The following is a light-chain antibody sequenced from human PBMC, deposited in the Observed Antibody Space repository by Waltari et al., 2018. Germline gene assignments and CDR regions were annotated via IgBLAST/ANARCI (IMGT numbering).Light chain of an antibody. CDR2: GTA. CDR3: QQYDGEVVT. CDR1: QSVTNIS. J-gene: IGKJ4*01. Sequence: EIVLTPSPGTLSLSPGERATLSCRASQSVTNISLTWYQQKLGQAPRRLIYGTASRATVNPARFSGSGSGTEFTRTISRREPEDFAVYYCQQYDGEVVTFGGGTKVEI. V-gene: IGKV3-20*01.